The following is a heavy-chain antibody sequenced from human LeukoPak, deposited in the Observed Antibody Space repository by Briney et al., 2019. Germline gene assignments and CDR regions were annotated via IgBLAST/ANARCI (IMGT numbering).Heavy chain of an antibody. Sequence: PVASVKVSCKASGYTFTSYYMHWVRQAPGQGLEWMGIINPSGGSTSYAQKFQGGVTMTRDTSTSTVYMELSSLRSEDTAVYYCARETLEPYFDYWGQGTLVTVSS. V-gene: IGHV1-46*01. CDR1: GYTFTSYY. CDR2: INPSGGST. D-gene: IGHD3-3*01. CDR3: ARETLEPYFDY. J-gene: IGHJ4*02.